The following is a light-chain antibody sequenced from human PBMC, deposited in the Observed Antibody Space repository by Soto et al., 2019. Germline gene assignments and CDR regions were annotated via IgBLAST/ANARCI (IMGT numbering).Light chain of an antibody. J-gene: IGKJ4*01. Sequence: DIQMTQSPSTLSASVGDRVTITCRASQSISTWLAWYQQKPGKAPKLLIYKASFLQTGVPSRLSGSGSGTEFTLTISSLQPDDFATYYCQQYNSYPVTFGGGTKEEIK. CDR1: QSISTW. CDR2: KAS. CDR3: QQYNSYPVT. V-gene: IGKV1-5*03.